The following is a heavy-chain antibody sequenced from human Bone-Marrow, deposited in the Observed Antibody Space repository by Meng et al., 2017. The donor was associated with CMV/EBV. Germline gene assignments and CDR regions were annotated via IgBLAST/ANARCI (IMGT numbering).Heavy chain of an antibody. J-gene: IGHJ4*02. V-gene: IGHV1-69*05. CDR1: GDTSNKFGA. CDR3: ASGTEFTDIVATKFDY. CDR2: IIPMFGTT. Sequence: SVKVFCKASGDTSNKFGAINWVRQAPGQGLEWMGGIIPMFGTTVYAQKFQGRVTITRDASTTTGYMDLSGLRFEDTAIYYCASGTEFTDIVATKFDYWGQGTRVTVSS. D-gene: IGHD5-12*01.